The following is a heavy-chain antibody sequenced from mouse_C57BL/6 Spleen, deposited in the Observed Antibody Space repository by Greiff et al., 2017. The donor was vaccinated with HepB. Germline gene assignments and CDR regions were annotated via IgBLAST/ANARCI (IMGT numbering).Heavy chain of an antibody. D-gene: IGHD1-1*02. CDR1: GYSITSGYY. CDR3: ARDPMDYFDY. J-gene: IGHJ2*01. V-gene: IGHV3-6*01. CDR2: ISYDGSN. Sequence: EVKLQESGPGLVKPSQSLSLTCSVTGYSITSGYYWNWIRQFPGNKLEWMGYISYDGSNNYNPSLKNRISITRDTSKNQFFLKLNSVTTEDTATYYCARDPMDYFDYLGQGTTLTVSS.